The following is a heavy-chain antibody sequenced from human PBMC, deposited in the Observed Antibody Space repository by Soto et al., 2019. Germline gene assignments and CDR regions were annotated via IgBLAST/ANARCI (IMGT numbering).Heavy chain of an antibody. Sequence: ASVKVSCKVSGYTLTELSMHWVRQAPGKWLEWMGGFDPEDGETIYYNPSLKSRVTISVDTSKNQFSLKLSSVTAADTAVYYCARRSGRPTGTTLVQKPYYYYMDVWGKGTTVTVSS. V-gene: IGHV1-24*01. J-gene: IGHJ6*03. D-gene: IGHD1-7*01. CDR3: ARRSGRPTGTTLVQKPYYYYMDV. CDR2: FDPEDGET. CDR1: GYTLTELS.